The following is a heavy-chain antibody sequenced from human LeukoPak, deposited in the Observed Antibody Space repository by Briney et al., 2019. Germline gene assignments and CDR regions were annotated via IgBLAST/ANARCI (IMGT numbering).Heavy chain of an antibody. D-gene: IGHD5-18*01. J-gene: IGHJ4*02. V-gene: IGHV1-69*13. Sequence: SVKVSCKASGGTFSSYAISWVRQAPGQGLEWMGGIIPIFGTANYAQKFQGRVTITADEYTSTAYMELSSLRSEDTAVYYCARLPSYGHRRGFDYWGQGTLVTVSS. CDR1: GGTFSSYA. CDR3: ARLPSYGHRRGFDY. CDR2: IIPIFGTA.